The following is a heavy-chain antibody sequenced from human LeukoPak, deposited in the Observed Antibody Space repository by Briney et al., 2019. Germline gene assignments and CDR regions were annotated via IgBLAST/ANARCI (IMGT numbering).Heavy chain of an antibody. J-gene: IGHJ4*02. CDR3: ARDVRRYSSGWYPAGTFDY. CDR2: ISSSSSYI. D-gene: IGHD6-19*01. Sequence: GGSLRLSCAASGFTFSTYTMNWVRQAPGKGLEWVSSISSSSSYIYYADSLKGRFTISRDNAKNSLYLQMNSLRAEDTAVYYCARDVRRYSSGWYPAGTFDYWGQGTLVTVSS. CDR1: GFTFSTYT. V-gene: IGHV3-21*01.